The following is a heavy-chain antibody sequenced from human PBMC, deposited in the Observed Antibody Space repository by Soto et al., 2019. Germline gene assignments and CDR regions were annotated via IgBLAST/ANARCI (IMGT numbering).Heavy chain of an antibody. CDR3: AREARMTTVTRSYWYFDL. J-gene: IGHJ2*01. V-gene: IGHV1-46*01. CDR2: INPSGGST. D-gene: IGHD4-17*01. CDR1: GYTFTSYY. Sequence: ASEKVSCKASGYTFTSYYMHWVRQAPGQGLEWMGIINPSGGSTSYAQKFQGRVTMTRDTSTSTVYMELSSLRSEDTAVYYCAREARMTTVTRSYWYFDLWGRGTLVTSPQ.